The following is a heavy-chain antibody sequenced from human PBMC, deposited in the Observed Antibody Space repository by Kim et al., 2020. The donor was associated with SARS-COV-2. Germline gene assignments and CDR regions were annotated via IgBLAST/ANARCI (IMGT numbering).Heavy chain of an antibody. CDR1: GGSIISTSYY. J-gene: IGHJ6*01. CDR3: ARAWLGELFLGCSDL. D-gene: IGHD3-10*01. CDR2: MYYTGST. Sequence: SETLSLTCTVSGGSIISTSYYWGWIRQPPGEKMEWIGSMYYTGSTYYNPSLKSRVALSVDTSRNQLSLKLTSVSAADTAVYYWARAWLGELFLGCSDLWG. V-gene: IGHV4-39*01.